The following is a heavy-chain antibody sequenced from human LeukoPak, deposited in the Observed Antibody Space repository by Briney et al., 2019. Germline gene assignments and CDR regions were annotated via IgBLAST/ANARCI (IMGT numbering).Heavy chain of an antibody. Sequence: GGSLRLSCAASGFTFSSYGMHWVRQAPGKGLEWVAFIWYDESNEYYADSVKGRFTISRDNSKKTLHLQMTSLRAEDTALYYCAKRASSSSFTSLGYFDYWGQGTLVTVSS. CDR1: GFTFSSYG. V-gene: IGHV3-30*02. CDR3: AKRASSSSFTSLGYFDY. J-gene: IGHJ4*02. D-gene: IGHD6-13*01. CDR2: IWYDESNE.